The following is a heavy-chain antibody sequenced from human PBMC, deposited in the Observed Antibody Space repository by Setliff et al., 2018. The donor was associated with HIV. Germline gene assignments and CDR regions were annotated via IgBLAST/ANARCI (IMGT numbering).Heavy chain of an antibody. D-gene: IGHD3-9*01. CDR3: ARAGRALPLKSTVVNTRDPQYFAY. CDR1: GFTFRYAW. CDR2: VSPDGSRN. J-gene: IGHJ4*02. V-gene: IGHV3-7*03. Sequence: GGSLRLSCAASGFTFRYAWMNWVRQAPGKGLEWVTSVSPDGSRNHCVGSVKGRFTASRDNAKTSLYLQMNSLRAEDTAVYYCARAGRALPLKSTVVNTRDPQYFAYWGRGALVTVSS.